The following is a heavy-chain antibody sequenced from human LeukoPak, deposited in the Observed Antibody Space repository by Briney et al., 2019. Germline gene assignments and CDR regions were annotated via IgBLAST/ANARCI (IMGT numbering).Heavy chain of an antibody. D-gene: IGHD6-6*01. V-gene: IGHV3-48*03. CDR3: ARDRGSSSSRQGAFDI. CDR2: ISSSGSTI. J-gene: IGHJ3*02. Sequence: GGSLRLSCAASGFTFSSYEMNWVRQAPGKGLEWISCISSSGSTIYYADSVKGRFTISRDNAKNSLYLQMNSLRAEDTAVYYCARDRGSSSSRQGAFDIWGQGTMVTVSS. CDR1: GFTFSSYE.